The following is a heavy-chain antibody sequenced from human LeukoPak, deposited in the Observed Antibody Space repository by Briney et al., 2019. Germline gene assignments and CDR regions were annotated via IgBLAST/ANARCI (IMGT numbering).Heavy chain of an antibody. V-gene: IGHV3-21*01. J-gene: IGHJ4*02. CDR1: GFTFSDHS. D-gene: IGHD1-1*01. CDR3: ARDRGGYNDY. CDR2: ISSATGRI. Sequence: GGSLRLSCAASGFTFSDHSLSWVRQAPGKGLAWVSSISSATGRIYYADSLKGRFTMSRDNAKNSLFLQMNNLRAEDTAVYYCARDRGGYNDYWGQGTLVTVSS.